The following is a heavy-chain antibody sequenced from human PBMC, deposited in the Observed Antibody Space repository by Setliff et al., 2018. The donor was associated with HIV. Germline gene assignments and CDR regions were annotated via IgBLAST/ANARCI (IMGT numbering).Heavy chain of an antibody. CDR3: ATGRRYGLFNP. CDR2: AHYTERT. J-gene: IGHJ5*02. Sequence: SETLSLTCSVSGGSISSDHWSWIRQPPGKGLEWIGYAHYTERTNYNPSLKSRVTISVDTSKNQFTLNLNSVTAADTAVYYCATGRRYGLFNPWGQGTLVTVSS. V-gene: IGHV4-59*01. CDR1: GGSISSDH. D-gene: IGHD1-20*01.